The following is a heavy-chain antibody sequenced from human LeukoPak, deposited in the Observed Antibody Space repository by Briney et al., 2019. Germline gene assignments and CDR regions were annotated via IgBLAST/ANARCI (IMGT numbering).Heavy chain of an antibody. D-gene: IGHD3-22*01. V-gene: IGHV4-4*07. Sequence: SWETLSLTCTVSGGSISGYYWSWVRQPAGKGLEWIGRIYSSGNTNYNSSLSSRVTMSVDTSKNQFSLNLYSLTAADTAVYYCARRDSSGYYVYWGQGALVTVSS. CDR1: GGSISGYY. CDR2: IYSSGNT. J-gene: IGHJ4*02. CDR3: ARRDSSGYYVY.